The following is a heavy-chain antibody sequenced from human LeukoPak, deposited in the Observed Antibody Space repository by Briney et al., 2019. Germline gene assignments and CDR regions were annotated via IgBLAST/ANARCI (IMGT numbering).Heavy chain of an antibody. D-gene: IGHD3-3*01. CDR1: GGTFSSYA. CDR3: ARAIQTFWSGYSTSGTDAFDI. Sequence: SVKVSCKASGGTFSSYAISWVRQAPGQGLEWMGGIIPTFGTANYAQKFQGRVTITADESTSTAYMELSSLRSEDTAVYYCARAIQTFWSGYSTSGTDAFDIWGQGTMVTVSS. CDR2: IIPTFGTA. V-gene: IGHV1-69*13. J-gene: IGHJ3*02.